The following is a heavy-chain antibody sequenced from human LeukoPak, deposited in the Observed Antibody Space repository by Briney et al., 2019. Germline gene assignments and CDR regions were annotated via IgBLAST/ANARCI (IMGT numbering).Heavy chain of an antibody. V-gene: IGHV3-74*01. D-gene: IGHD2-2*01. CDR2: INSDGSST. CDR1: GFTFSSYW. Sequence: PGGSLRLSCAASGFTFSSYWMHWVRQAPGKGLVWVSRINSDGSSTSYADSVKGRFTISRDNAKNTLYLQMNSLRAEDTAVYYCASLAVVVPASDYWGQGTLVTVSS. CDR3: ASLAVVVPASDY. J-gene: IGHJ4*02.